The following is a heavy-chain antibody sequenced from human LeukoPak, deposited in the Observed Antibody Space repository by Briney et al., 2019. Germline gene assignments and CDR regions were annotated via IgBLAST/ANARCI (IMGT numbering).Heavy chain of an antibody. CDR2: ISSSSSYI. V-gene: IGHV3-21*01. CDR1: GFTFSNYN. Sequence: GGSLRLSCAASGFTFSNYNMNWVRQAPGKGLEWVSSISSSSSYIYYADSVKGRFTISRDNAKNSLYLQMNSLRAEDTAVYYCARDWGSGSHYFDYWGRGTLVTVSS. D-gene: IGHD3-10*01. J-gene: IGHJ4*02. CDR3: ARDWGSGSHYFDY.